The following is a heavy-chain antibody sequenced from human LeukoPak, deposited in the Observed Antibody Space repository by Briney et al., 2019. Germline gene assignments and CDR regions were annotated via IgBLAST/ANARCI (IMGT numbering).Heavy chain of an antibody. CDR2: VNQGGTEK. V-gene: IGHV3-7*01. Sequence: GGSLRLSCAASGFTFSSQWMGWVRQAPGKGLEWVANVNQGGTEKFYVDSVKGRFTISRDNTKNSLFLQMNSLRVDDMAVYYCARGRGWVDYWGQGTLVTVSS. D-gene: IGHD3-16*01. CDR3: ARGRGWVDY. J-gene: IGHJ4*02. CDR1: GFTFSSQW.